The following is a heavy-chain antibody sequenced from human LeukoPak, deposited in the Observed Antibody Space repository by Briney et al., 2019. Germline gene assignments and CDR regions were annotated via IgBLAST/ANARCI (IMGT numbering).Heavy chain of an antibody. CDR2: IYHSGTT. D-gene: IGHD2-15*01. V-gene: IGHV4-4*02. CDR3: ARNSCPSGSCYDNRGYFDY. J-gene: IGHJ4*02. Sequence: PSETLSLTCAVSGGSITSNNWWNWVRQPPGKGLEWIGEIYHSGTTNYNSSLKSRVTISVDKSKNQFSLRLTSVTAADTAVYYCARNSCPSGSCYDNRGYFDYWGQGTLVTVSS. CDR1: GGSITSNNW.